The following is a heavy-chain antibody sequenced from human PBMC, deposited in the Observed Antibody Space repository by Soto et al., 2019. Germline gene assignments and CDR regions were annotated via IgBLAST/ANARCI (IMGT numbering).Heavy chain of an antibody. J-gene: IGHJ4*02. D-gene: IGHD3-22*01. CDR2: ISGSGGST. Sequence: GGSLRLSCAASGFTFSSYAMSWVRQAPGKGLEWVSAISGSGGSTYYADSVKGRFTISRDNSKNTLYLQMNSLRAEDTAVYYCANSIKVGGYCRYWGQGTLVTVSS. CDR3: ANSIKVGGYCRY. V-gene: IGHV3-23*01. CDR1: GFTFSSYA.